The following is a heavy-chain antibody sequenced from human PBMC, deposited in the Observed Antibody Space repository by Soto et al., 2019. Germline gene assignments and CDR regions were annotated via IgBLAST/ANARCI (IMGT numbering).Heavy chain of an antibody. J-gene: IGHJ4*02. Sequence: VQLVESGGGFVQPCGSLRLSCAASGFTFRNYEMNWVRKAPGKGLEWVSYISSSGITTYYADFAAGRFTISRDNAKESLYQHLNSLRVEDTAVYYCARYGTRADWWGLGTQVTVSS. CDR1: GFTFRNYE. CDR3: ARYGTRADW. V-gene: IGHV3-48*03. CDR2: ISSSGITT. D-gene: IGHD1-1*01.